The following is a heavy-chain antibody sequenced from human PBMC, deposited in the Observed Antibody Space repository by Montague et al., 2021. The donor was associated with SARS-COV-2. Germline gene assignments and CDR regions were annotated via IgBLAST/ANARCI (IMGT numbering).Heavy chain of an antibody. CDR2: IYYSGST. J-gene: IGHJ4*02. D-gene: IGHD5-18*01. Sequence: SETLSLTCTVSGDSISSYYWSWIRQSPGKGLEWIGYIYYSGSTNYNPSLKSQVTISVDTSKNQFSLKLRSVTAADTAVYYCARGQLWFDYWGQGTLVTVSS. V-gene: IGHV4-59*08. CDR1: GDSISSYY. CDR3: ARGQLWFDY.